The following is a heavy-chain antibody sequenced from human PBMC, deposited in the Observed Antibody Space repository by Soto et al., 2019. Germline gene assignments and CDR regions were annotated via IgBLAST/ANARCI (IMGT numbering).Heavy chain of an antibody. V-gene: IGHV3-49*04. CDR2: IRSKAYGGTT. CDR3: TREQSYSTGKGY. D-gene: IGHD1-1*01. Sequence: GGSLRLSCTASGFTFGDYAMSWVRQAPGKGLEWVGFIRSKAYGGTTEYAASVKGRFTISRDDSKSIAYLQMNSLKTEDTAAYYCTREQSYSTGKGYWGQGTLVTVSS. J-gene: IGHJ4*02. CDR1: GFTFGDYA.